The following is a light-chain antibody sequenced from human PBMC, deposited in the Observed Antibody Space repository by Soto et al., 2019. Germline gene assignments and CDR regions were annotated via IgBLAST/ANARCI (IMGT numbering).Light chain of an antibody. Sequence: QSALTQPASVSGSPGQSITISCTGTSSDVGAYNYVSWYQQHPGKAPKLMIYEVRNRPSGVSNRFSGSKSGYTASLTISGLQAEDEADYYCNSHTSSGFRVFGTGTKLTVL. CDR1: SSDVGAYNY. J-gene: IGLJ1*01. CDR2: EVR. V-gene: IGLV2-14*01. CDR3: NSHTSSGFRV.